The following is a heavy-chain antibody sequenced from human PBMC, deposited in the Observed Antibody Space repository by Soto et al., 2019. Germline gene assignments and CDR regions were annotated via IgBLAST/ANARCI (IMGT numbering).Heavy chain of an antibody. CDR2: IYYSGST. Sequence: QVQLQESGPGLVKPSQTLSLTCTVSGGSISSGGYYWSWIRQHPGKGLEWIGYIYYSGSTYYNPSLKSRVTISVDTSKNQFSLKLSSVTAADTAVYYCARVSCKGIAAAGTGGCNYYYYYGMDVWGQGTTVTVSS. V-gene: IGHV4-31*03. CDR3: ARVSCKGIAAAGTGGCNYYYYYGMDV. J-gene: IGHJ6*02. D-gene: IGHD6-13*01. CDR1: GGSISSGGYY.